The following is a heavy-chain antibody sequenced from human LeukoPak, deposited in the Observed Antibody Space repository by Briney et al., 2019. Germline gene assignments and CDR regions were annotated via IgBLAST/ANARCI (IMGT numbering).Heavy chain of an antibody. CDR3: ARVSLVQRGYSGYDDYYYYGMDV. Sequence: SVKVSCKASGGTFSSYAISWVRQAPGHGLKWMGGMIPIFGTANQAQKLQGRVTITADESTSTAYMELSSLSSDDTAVYYGARVSLVQRGYSGYDDYYYYGMDVWGQGTTVTVSS. V-gene: IGHV1-69*13. J-gene: IGHJ6*02. D-gene: IGHD5-12*01. CDR2: MIPIFGTA. CDR1: GGTFSSYA.